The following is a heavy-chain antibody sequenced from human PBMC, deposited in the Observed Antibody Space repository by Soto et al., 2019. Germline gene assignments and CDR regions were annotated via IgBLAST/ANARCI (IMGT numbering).Heavy chain of an antibody. D-gene: IGHD3-22*01. CDR2: INPGTGNT. V-gene: IGHV1-3*01. J-gene: IGHJ4*02. CDR1: GYTFTSYG. CDR3: ARGGDFESRNYLAY. Sequence: ASVNFSCNTSGYTFTSYGMNCVRQAPGRGREWMGWINPGTGNTKYSQKFQGRVIIARYTSASTAYMELSSLRSEDTAVYYCARGGDFESRNYLAYWGLGTLVSVS.